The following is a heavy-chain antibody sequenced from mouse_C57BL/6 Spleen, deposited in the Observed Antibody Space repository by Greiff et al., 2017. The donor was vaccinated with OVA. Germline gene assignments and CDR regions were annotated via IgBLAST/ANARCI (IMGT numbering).Heavy chain of an antibody. V-gene: IGHV1-52*01. D-gene: IGHD1-1*01. CDR2: IDPSESET. Sequence: QVQLQQPGAELVRPGASVKLSCKASGYTFTSYWMNWVKQRPIQGLEWIGNIDPSESETHYNQKFKDKATLTVDKSSSKANMQLSSLTSEDSAVYYCARRGGSYNYAMDYWGQGTSVTVSS. CDR1: GYTFTSYW. J-gene: IGHJ4*01. CDR3: ARRGGSYNYAMDY.